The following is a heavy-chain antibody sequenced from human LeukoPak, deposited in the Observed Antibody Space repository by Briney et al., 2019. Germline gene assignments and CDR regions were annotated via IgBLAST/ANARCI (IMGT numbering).Heavy chain of an antibody. CDR3: AREKFLEWYAVAGTFGYFDY. CDR2: IKQDGSEK. J-gene: IGHJ4*02. Sequence: PGGSLRLFCAASGFTFSSYWMSWVRQAPGKGLEWVANIKQDGSEKYYVDSVKGRFTISRDNAKNSLYLQMNSLRAEDTAVYYCAREKFLEWYAVAGTFGYFDYWGQGTLVTVSS. D-gene: IGHD6-19*01. V-gene: IGHV3-7*03. CDR1: GFTFSSYW.